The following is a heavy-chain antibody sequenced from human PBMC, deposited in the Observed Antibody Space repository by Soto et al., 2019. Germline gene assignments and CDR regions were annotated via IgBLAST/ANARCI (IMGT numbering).Heavy chain of an antibody. D-gene: IGHD6-6*01. V-gene: IGHV4-34*01. J-gene: IGHJ4*02. CDR2: ISQSGHT. Sequence: QVQLHQWGAGLLKPSETLSLACSVYSGSFSGYYWSWIRQPPGKGLEWIGEISQSGHTNYSPSLTSRVSIAIEPYKKQFSLNLASVSAADTAVYYCARAPKVSGSSQTRPDFWGKGTLVTVSS. CDR1: SGSFSGYY. CDR3: ARAPKVSGSSQTRPDF.